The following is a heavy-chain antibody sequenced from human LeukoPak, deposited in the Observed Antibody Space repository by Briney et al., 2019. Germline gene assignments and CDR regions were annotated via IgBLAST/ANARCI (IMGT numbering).Heavy chain of an antibody. CDR3: AKGGGRFYYFDF. Sequence: GRSLRLSCAASGFTFDEYAMHWVRQAPGKGLEWVSGIGWDSGGIGYADSVKGRFTISRDNAKKSLFLQMNSLRAEDTAFYYCAKGGGRFYYFDFWGQGSLVTVSS. CDR2: IGWDSGGI. V-gene: IGHV3-9*01. J-gene: IGHJ4*02. D-gene: IGHD2-15*01. CDR1: GFTFDEYA.